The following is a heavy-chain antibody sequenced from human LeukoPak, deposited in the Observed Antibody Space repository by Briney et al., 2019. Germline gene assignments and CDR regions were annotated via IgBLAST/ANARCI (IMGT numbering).Heavy chain of an antibody. V-gene: IGHV3-48*04. CDR3: TRGGLGSWTFDS. J-gene: IGHJ4*02. CDR2: ISSSGSTI. D-gene: IGHD1-26*01. Sequence: GGSLRLSCAASGFIFTTYSMNWVRQAPGKGLDWVSYISSSGSTIYYADSVKGRFTMSRDNAQHSLFLQMNRLRAEYTAVYHCTRGGLGSWTFDSWGQGTRVTVSS. CDR1: GFIFTTYS.